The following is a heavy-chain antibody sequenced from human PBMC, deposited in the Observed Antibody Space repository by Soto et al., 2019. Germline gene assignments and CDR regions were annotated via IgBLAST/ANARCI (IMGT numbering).Heavy chain of an antibody. CDR3: ARLGRWIQFGY. CDR2: IYYSGST. J-gene: IGHJ4*02. Sequence: SETLSLTCTVSGGSISSSSYYWGWIRQPPGKGLEWIGSIYYSGSTYYNPSLKSRVTISVDTSKNQFSLKLSSVTAADTAVYYCARLGRWIQFGYWGQGTLVTVSS. D-gene: IGHD5-18*01. CDR1: GGSISSSSYY. V-gene: IGHV4-39*01.